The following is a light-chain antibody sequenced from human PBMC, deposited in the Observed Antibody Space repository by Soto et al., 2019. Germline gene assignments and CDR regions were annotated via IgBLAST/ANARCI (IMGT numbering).Light chain of an antibody. CDR1: SSDVGGYNY. Sequence: LTQPASVSGSPGQSIAISCTGTSSDVGGYNYVSWYQQHPGKAPKLMIYDVTTRPSGVSNRFSGSKSGNTAALTISGLQAEDEADYYCSSYTSDTTGVFGTGTKVTVL. J-gene: IGLJ1*01. CDR3: SSYTSDTTGV. V-gene: IGLV2-14*03. CDR2: DVT.